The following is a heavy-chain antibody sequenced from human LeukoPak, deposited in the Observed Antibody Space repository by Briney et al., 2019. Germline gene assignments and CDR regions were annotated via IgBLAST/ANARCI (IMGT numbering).Heavy chain of an antibody. V-gene: IGHV1-69*13. D-gene: IGHD3-16*02. J-gene: IGHJ4*02. Sequence: EASVKVSCKASGGTFSSYAISWVRQAPGQGLEWMGGIIPIFGTANYAQKFQGRVTITADESTSTAYMELSSLRSEDTAVYYCARAPRSLRCIDYWGQGTLVTVSS. CDR1: GGTFSSYA. CDR2: IIPIFGTA. CDR3: ARAPRSLRCIDY.